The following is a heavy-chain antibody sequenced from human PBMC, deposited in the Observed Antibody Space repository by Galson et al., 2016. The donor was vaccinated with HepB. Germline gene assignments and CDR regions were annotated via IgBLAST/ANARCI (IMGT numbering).Heavy chain of an antibody. CDR2: ISAYNGNT. Sequence: SVKVSCKASGYTFTNYGISWVRQAPGQGLEWMGWISAYNGNTDYAQKLQGRVTMATDTSTSTAYMVLRSLISDDTAIYFWARVVLGTTLPRRGYAFDIWGQGTMVTVPS. CDR3: ARVVLGTTLPRRGYAFDI. J-gene: IGHJ3*02. D-gene: IGHD4-17*01. CDR1: GYTFTNYG. V-gene: IGHV1-18*01.